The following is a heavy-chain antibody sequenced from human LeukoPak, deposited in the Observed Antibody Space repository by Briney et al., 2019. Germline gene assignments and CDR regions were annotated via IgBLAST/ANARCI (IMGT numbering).Heavy chain of an antibody. CDR1: GYTLTELS. D-gene: IGHD1-26*01. CDR2: FDPEDGET. V-gene: IGHV1-24*01. J-gene: IGHJ4*02. CDR3: ATGYSGSYYSDC. Sequence: ASVKVSCKASGYTLTELSMHWVRQAPGKGLEWMGGFDPEDGETIYAQKFQGRVTMTEDTSTDTAYMELSSLRSEDTAVYYCATGYSGSYYSDCWGQGTLVTVSS.